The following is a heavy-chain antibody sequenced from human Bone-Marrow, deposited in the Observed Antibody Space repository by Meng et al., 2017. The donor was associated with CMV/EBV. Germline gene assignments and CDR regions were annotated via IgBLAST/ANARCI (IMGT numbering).Heavy chain of an antibody. CDR3: ARDRYDFWSGDRYFDY. D-gene: IGHD3-3*01. CDR2: INPSGGST. CDR1: GYTFTSYY. Sequence: ASAKVSCKASGYTFTSYYMHWVRQAPGQGLEWMGIINPSGGSTSYAQKFQGRVTITRDTSTSTVYLELSSMRSEDTAVYYCARDRYDFWSGDRYFDYWGQGTLVTVSS. V-gene: IGHV1-46*01. J-gene: IGHJ4*02.